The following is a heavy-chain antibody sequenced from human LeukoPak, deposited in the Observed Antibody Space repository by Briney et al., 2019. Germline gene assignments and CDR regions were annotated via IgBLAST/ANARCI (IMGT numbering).Heavy chain of an antibody. CDR1: GGSFSSSNYF. V-gene: IGHV4-39*01. CDR3: ARHGNVVVVPAAKGFDY. CDR2: IYYSGNS. J-gene: IGHJ4*02. D-gene: IGHD2-2*01. Sequence: PSETLSLTCTVSGGSFSSSNYFWVWIRQPPGKGLEWIGSIYYSGNSYYNPSLKSRVTISVDTSKNHFSLKLRSVMAADTGVYYCARHGNVVVVPAAKGFDYWGQGTQVTVSS.